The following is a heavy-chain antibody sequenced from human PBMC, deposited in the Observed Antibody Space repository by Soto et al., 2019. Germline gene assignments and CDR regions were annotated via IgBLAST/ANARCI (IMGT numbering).Heavy chain of an antibody. J-gene: IGHJ4*02. V-gene: IGHV3-11*01. CDR2: ISNSASSL. Sequence: QVDLVESGGGLVKPGGFLRLSCAASGFNFRDYYMSWIRQAPGKGLECVSYISNSASSLYYTDSVKGRFAISRDNVENTLFLQMNSLRAEDTAVYYSARNYPGGGGSSCYLDFWGQGTPVTVSS. D-gene: IGHD2-15*01. CDR1: GFNFRDYY. CDR3: ARNYPGGGGSSCYLDF.